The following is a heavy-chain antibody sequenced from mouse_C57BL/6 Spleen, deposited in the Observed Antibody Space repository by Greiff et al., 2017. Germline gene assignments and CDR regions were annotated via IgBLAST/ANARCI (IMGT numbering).Heavy chain of an antibody. D-gene: IGHD2-10*01. CDR3: TYDENPWFAY. CDR2: IYPGDGDN. J-gene: IGHJ3*01. V-gene: IGHV1-82*01. CDR1: GYAFSGSW. Sequence: QVQLQQSGPELVKPGASVKISCKASGYAFSGSWMNWVKQRPGKGLEWIGRIYPGDGDNNYNGKFKGKATLTADNTSSTAYMQLTTLASEDSAVYFCTYDENPWFAYWGQGTLVTVSS.